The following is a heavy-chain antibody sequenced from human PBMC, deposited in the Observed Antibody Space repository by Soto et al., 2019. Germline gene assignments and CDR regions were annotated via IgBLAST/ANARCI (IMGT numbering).Heavy chain of an antibody. J-gene: IGHJ6*03. Sequence: GGSLRLSCAASGFTVSSNYMSWVRQAPGKGLEWVSVIYSGGSTYYADSVKGRFTISRDNSKNTLYLQMNSLRAEDTAVYYCARASDYDFWSGYYPAGYMDVWGKGTTVTVSS. CDR1: GFTVSSNY. D-gene: IGHD3-3*01. V-gene: IGHV3-66*01. CDR3: ARASDYDFWSGYYPAGYMDV. CDR2: IYSGGST.